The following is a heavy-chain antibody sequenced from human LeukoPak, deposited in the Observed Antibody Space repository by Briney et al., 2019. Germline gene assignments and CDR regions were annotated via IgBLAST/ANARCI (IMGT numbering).Heavy chain of an antibody. CDR2: MNPNSGNT. CDR3: VRPGYSYGGVDY. Sequence: ASVKVSCKASGYTFTSYDINWVRQATGQGLEWMGWMNPNSGNTGYAQKFQGRVTMTRNTSISTAYMELSSLRSEDTAVYYCVRPGYSYGGVDYWGQGTLVTVSS. CDR1: GYTFTSYD. V-gene: IGHV1-8*01. D-gene: IGHD5-18*01. J-gene: IGHJ4*02.